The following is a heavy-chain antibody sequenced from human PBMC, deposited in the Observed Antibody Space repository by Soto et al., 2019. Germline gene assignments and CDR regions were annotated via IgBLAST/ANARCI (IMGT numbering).Heavy chain of an antibody. CDR3: AKDWKSHVDTAMDDAFDI. CDR1: GFTFSSYA. Sequence: GGSLRRSCAASGFTFSSYAMSWVRQAPGKGLEWVSAISVSGGSTYYADSVNGRFTISRDNSKNTLYLQMNSLRAEDTAVYYCAKDWKSHVDTAMDDAFDIWGQGTMVTVSS. J-gene: IGHJ3*02. CDR2: ISVSGGST. V-gene: IGHV3-23*01. D-gene: IGHD5-18*01.